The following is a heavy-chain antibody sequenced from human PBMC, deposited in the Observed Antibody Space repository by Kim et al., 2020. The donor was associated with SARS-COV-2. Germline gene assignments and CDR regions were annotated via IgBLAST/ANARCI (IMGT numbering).Heavy chain of an antibody. D-gene: IGHD5-12*01. Sequence: YADSVKGRFTISRDNAKNSLYLQMNSLRAEDTAVYYCARDRRWLRFEFDYWGQGTLVTVSS. V-gene: IGHV3-21*01. J-gene: IGHJ4*02. CDR3: ARDRRWLRFEFDY.